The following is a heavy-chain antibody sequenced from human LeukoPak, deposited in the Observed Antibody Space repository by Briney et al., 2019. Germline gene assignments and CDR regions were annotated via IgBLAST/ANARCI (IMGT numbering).Heavy chain of an antibody. Sequence: GGSLRLSCAVSGFTFSDHYMDWVRQAPGKGLEWVGRTRNKANSYTTVYAASVQGRFTVSRDDTKNSLYLQMNSLKTEDTAVYYCARGYRSFDVWGQGTTVTVSS. CDR1: GFTFSDHY. V-gene: IGHV3-72*01. D-gene: IGHD1-26*01. J-gene: IGHJ6*02. CDR3: ARGYRSFDV. CDR2: TRNKANSYTT.